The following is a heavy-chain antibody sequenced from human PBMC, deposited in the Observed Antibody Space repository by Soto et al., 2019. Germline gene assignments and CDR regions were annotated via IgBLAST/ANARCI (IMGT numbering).Heavy chain of an antibody. CDR1: GGTFSSYA. D-gene: IGHD3-22*01. CDR2: IIPIFGTA. V-gene: IGHV1-69*13. Sequence: ASVKVSCKASGGTFSSYAISWVRQAPGQGLEWMGGIIPIFGTANYAQKFQGRVTITADESTSTAYMELSSLRSEDTVVYYCGRAPDDSSGYYYDVFDYWGQGTLVTVSS. J-gene: IGHJ4*02. CDR3: GRAPDDSSGYYYDVFDY.